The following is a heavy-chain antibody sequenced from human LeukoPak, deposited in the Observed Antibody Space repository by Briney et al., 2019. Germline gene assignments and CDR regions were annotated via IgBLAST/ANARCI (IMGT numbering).Heavy chain of an antibody. CDR3: ASPVAVAGTSFDY. D-gene: IGHD6-19*01. J-gene: IGHJ4*02. CDR1: GFTFSSYS. Sequence: GGSLRLSCAASGFTFSSYSMNWVRQAPGKGLEWVSSISSSSSYIYYADSVKGRFTISRDNAKNSLYMQMNSLRAEDTAVYYCASPVAVAGTSFDYWGQGTLVTVSS. V-gene: IGHV3-21*01. CDR2: ISSSSSYI.